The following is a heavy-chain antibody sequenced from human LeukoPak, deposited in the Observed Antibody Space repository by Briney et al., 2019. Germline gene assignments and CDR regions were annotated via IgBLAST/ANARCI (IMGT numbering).Heavy chain of an antibody. Sequence: PSETLSLTCTVSGGSISSSSYYWGWIRQPPGEGLEWIGSIYYSGSTYYNPSLKSRVTISVDTSKNQFSLKLSSVTAADTAVYYCARRTAAMGKYYFDYWGQGTLVTVSS. CDR3: ARRTAAMGKYYFDY. CDR2: IYYSGST. D-gene: IGHD5-18*01. J-gene: IGHJ4*02. V-gene: IGHV4-39*01. CDR1: GGSISSSSYY.